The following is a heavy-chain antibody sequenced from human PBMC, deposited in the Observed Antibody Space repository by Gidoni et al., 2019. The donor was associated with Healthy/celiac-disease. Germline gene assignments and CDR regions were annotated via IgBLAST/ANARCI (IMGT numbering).Heavy chain of an antibody. V-gene: IGHV3-30*03. CDR1: GFTFSSYG. CDR2: ISYDGSNK. CDR3: ARDSFLYSSTFDY. Sequence: QVQLVESGGGVVQPGRSLRLSCAASGFTFSSYGMHWVRQAPGKGLELVAVISYDGSNKYYADSVKGRFTISRDNSKNTLYLQMNSLRAEDTAVYYCARDSFLYSSTFDYWGQGTLVTVSS. D-gene: IGHD6-13*01. J-gene: IGHJ4*02.